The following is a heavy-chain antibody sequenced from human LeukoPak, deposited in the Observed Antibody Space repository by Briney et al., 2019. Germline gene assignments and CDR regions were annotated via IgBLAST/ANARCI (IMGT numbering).Heavy chain of an antibody. V-gene: IGHV3-21*01. CDR3: AREMYGDYGFDY. J-gene: IGHJ4*02. Sequence: GGSLRLSCAASGCTFSRYNMNWVRQAPGKGLEWVSSISRSSTYIYYADSVQGRCTISRDNAKNSLSLQMNSLRAEDTAVYFCAREMYGDYGFDYWGQGTLVTVSS. D-gene: IGHD4-17*01. CDR1: GCTFSRYN. CDR2: ISRSSTYI.